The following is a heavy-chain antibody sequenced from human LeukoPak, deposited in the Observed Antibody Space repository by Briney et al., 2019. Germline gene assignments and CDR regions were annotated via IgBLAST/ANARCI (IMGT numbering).Heavy chain of an antibody. V-gene: IGHV4-4*02. CDR2: IYHSGST. CDR1: GGSISSSNW. D-gene: IGHD2-2*01. Sequence: SGTLSLTCAVSGGSISSSNWWSWVRQPPGKGLEWIGEIYHSGSTNYNPSLKSRVTISVDKSKIQFSLKLSSVTAADTAVYYCARDTGCSSTSCYGIDYWGQGTLVTVSS. J-gene: IGHJ4*02. CDR3: ARDTGCSSTSCYGIDY.